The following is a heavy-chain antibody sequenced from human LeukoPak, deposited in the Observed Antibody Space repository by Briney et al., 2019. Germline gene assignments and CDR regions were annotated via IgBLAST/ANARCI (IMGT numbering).Heavy chain of an antibody. J-gene: IGHJ6*03. CDR1: GSTFSSYG. D-gene: IGHD2-21*01. Sequence: GGSLRLSCAASGSTFSSYGMSWVRQAPGKGLEWVGRIKSKTDGGTTDYAAPVRGRFTISRDDSKNTLYLQMNSLKTEDTAVYYCTTGFSVAPFYYYYMDVWGKGTTVTVSS. CDR3: TTGFSVAPFYYYYMDV. CDR2: IKSKTDGGTT. V-gene: IGHV3-15*01.